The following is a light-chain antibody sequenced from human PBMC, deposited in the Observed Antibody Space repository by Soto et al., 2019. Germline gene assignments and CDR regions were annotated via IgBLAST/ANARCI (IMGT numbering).Light chain of an antibody. Sequence: EIVLTQSPGTLSLPPGERATLSCRASQSVSSSYLAWYQQAPGQAPRLLIYGASSRATGIPDRFSVSGSGTDFTLTISRLEPEDFAVYYCQQYGSSRLTFGRGTKVEIK. CDR3: QQYGSSRLT. CDR2: GAS. J-gene: IGKJ4*01. V-gene: IGKV3-20*01. CDR1: QSVSSSY.